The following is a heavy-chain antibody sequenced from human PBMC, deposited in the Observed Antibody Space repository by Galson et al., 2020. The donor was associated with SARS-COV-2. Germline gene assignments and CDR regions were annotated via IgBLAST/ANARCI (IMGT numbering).Heavy chain of an antibody. CDR3: AKEEKNREADAFDI. Sequence: GGSLRLSCAASGFTFSSYAMSWVRQAPGKGLEWVSAISSHGARTHYADSVKGRFTISRDNSKSTLYLQMTSLRAEDTALYYCAKEEKNREADAFDIWGQGTMVTVSS. J-gene: IGHJ3*02. CDR2: ISSHGART. CDR1: GFTFSSYA. D-gene: IGHD1-26*01. V-gene: IGHV3-23*01.